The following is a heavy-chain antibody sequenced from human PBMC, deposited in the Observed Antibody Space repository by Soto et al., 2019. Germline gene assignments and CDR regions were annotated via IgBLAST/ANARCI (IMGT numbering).Heavy chain of an antibody. CDR2: IYYSGST. J-gene: IGHJ6*02. CDR1: GGSVSSGSYY. V-gene: IGHV4-61*01. D-gene: IGHD3-3*01. CDR3: AAQAEGGYYSSYYYYGMDV. Sequence: QVQLQESGPGLVKPSETLSLTCTVSGGSVSSGSYYWSWIRQPPGKGLEWIGYIYYSGSTNYNPSLKSRVTISVDTSKNQFSLKLSSVTAADTAVYYCAAQAEGGYYSSYYYYGMDVWGQGTTVTVSS.